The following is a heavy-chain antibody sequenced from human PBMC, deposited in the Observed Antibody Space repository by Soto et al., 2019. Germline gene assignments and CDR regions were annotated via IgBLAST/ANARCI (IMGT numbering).Heavy chain of an antibody. J-gene: IGHJ5*02. CDR3: ARSSGGNFGIIIEGTNWFDP. D-gene: IGHD1-26*01. V-gene: IGHV1-46*01. CDR2: INPHGGST. CDR1: RDTFTSYY. Sequence: ASVKVSCKAPRDTFTSYYINWVRQAPGQGLEWMGVINPHGGSTAYAQKFKGRVTLARDTSASTVYMEVSSLTSEDTAMYYCARSSGGNFGIIIEGTNWFDPWGQGTLVTVSS.